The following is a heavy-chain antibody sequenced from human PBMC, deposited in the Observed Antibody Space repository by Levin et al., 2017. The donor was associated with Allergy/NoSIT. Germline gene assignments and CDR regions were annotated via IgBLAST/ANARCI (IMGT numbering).Heavy chain of an antibody. J-gene: IGHJ4*02. Sequence: ASVKVSCKASGGTFSSYAISWVRQAPGQGLEWMGGIIPIFGTANYAQKFQGRVTITADESTSTAYMELSSLRSEDTAVYYCARLRITMVREPYPTDYWGQGTLVTVSS. CDR3: ARLRITMVREPYPTDY. CDR2: IIPIFGTA. V-gene: IGHV1-69*13. CDR1: GGTFSSYA. D-gene: IGHD3-10*01.